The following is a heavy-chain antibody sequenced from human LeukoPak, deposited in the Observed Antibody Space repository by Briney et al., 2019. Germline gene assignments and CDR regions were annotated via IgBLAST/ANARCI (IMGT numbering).Heavy chain of an antibody. CDR3: ARDRASGYSSGWHLDY. V-gene: IGHV1-69*04. CDR2: IIPNLGRA. CDR1: GGTFSSYA. Sequence: SVKVSCKASGGTFSSYAISWVRQAPGQGLEWMGRIIPNLGRANYAQKFQGRVTITADKSTSTAYMELSSLRSEDTAVYYCARDRASGYSSGWHLDYWGQGTLVTVSS. J-gene: IGHJ4*02. D-gene: IGHD6-19*01.